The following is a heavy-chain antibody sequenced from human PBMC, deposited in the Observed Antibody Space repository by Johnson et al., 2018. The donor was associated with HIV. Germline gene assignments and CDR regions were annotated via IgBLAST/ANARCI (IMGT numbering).Heavy chain of an antibody. D-gene: IGHD5-12*01. CDR3: ARDLGLDEGAFDI. CDR2: IKQDGSEK. J-gene: IGHJ3*02. Sequence: VQLVESGGGLVQPGGSLRLSCAASGFTFSSYWMSWVRQAPGKGLEWVANIKQDGSEKYYVDSVKGRFTISRDKAKNSLYLQMNSLRAEDTAVYYCARDLGLDEGAFDIWGQGTMVTVSS. V-gene: IGHV3-7*01. CDR1: GFTFSSYW.